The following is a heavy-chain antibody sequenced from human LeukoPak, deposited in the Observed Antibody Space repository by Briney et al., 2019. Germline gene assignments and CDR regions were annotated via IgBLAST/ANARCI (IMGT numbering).Heavy chain of an antibody. CDR2: ISGSGGST. D-gene: IGHD2-2*01. CDR3: AKDRVAMIGYYFDY. J-gene: IGHJ4*02. CDR1: GFTFSSNA. Sequence: GVTLRFTCAAPGFTFSSNAMSWVRQSPGKGLEWVSAISGSGGSTYYADSVKGRFTISRDNSKNTLYLQMNSLRAEDTAVYYCAKDRVAMIGYYFDYWGQGTLVTVTS. V-gene: IGHV3-23*01.